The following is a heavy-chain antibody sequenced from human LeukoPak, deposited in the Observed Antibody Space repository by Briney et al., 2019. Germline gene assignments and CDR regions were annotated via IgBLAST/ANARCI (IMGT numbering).Heavy chain of an antibody. CDR2: INSDGSST. D-gene: IGHD3-22*01. V-gene: IGHV3-74*01. CDR3: ASYYDTSGHYVDY. CDR1: GFTFSSYW. J-gene: IGHJ4*02. Sequence: GGSLRLSCAASGFTFSSYWMHWVRQAPGKGLVWVSRINSDGSSTSYADSVKGRFTISRDNAKNTLYLQMNTLRAEDTAVYYCASYYDTSGHYVDYWSQGTLVTVSS.